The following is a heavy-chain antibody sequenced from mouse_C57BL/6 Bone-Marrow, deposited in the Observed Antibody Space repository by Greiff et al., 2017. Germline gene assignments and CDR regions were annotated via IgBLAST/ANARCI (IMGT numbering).Heavy chain of an antibody. J-gene: IGHJ2*01. Sequence: EVQLQQSGPELVKPGASVKISCKASGYTFTDYYMNWVKQSHGKSLEWIGDINPNNGGTSYNQKFKGKATLTVDKSSSTAYMELRSLTSEDSAVYYCAISANWEEGAKDFGYWGQGTTLTVSS. CDR3: AISANWEEGAKDFGY. CDR1: GYTFTDYY. V-gene: IGHV1-26*01. CDR2: INPNNGGT. D-gene: IGHD4-1*01.